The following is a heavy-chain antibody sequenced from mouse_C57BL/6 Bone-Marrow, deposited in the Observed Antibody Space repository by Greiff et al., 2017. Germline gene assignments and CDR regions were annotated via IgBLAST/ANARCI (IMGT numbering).Heavy chain of an antibody. CDR3: ARLRFTIKDY. D-gene: IGHD1-1*02. V-gene: IGHV1-54*01. J-gene: IGHJ2*01. Sequence: QVQLQQSGAELVRPGTSVKVSCKASGYAFTNYLIEWVKQRPGQGLEWIGVINPGSGGTNYNEKFKGKATLTADKSSSTAYMQLSSLTSEDSAVYFCARLRFTIKDYGGQGTTLTVSS. CDR1: GYAFTNYL. CDR2: INPGSGGT.